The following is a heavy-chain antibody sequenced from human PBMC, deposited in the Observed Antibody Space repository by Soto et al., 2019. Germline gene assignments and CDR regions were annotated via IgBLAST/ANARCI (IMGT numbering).Heavy chain of an antibody. CDR1: GFTFTRYS. Sequence: LPCAASGFTFTRYSMNWVRQAPGKGLEWVSSISSTTNYIYYGDSMKGRFTISRDNAKNSLYLEMNSLRAEDTAVYYCARESEDLTSNFDYWGQGTLVTVSS. V-gene: IGHV3-21*06. CDR3: ARESEDLTSNFDY. J-gene: IGHJ4*02. CDR2: ISSTTNYI.